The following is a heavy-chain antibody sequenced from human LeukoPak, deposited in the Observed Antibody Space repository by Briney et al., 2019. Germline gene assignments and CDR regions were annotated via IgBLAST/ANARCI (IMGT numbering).Heavy chain of an antibody. CDR1: GGSISTYY. V-gene: IGHV4-4*07. CDR2: IYTSGSP. J-gene: IGHJ6*03. D-gene: IGHD5-18*01. CDR3: ARDEPRGYSYGFYYYYMDV. Sequence: SETLSLTCTVSGGSISTYYWNWIRQPAGKGLEWIGRIYTSGSPNYNPSLKSRVTMSIDTSKKQFSLKVTSVTAADTAVYYCARDEPRGYSYGFYYYYMDVWGKGTTVTVSS.